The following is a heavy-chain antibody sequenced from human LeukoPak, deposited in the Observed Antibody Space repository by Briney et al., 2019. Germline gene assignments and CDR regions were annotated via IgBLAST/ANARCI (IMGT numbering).Heavy chain of an antibody. CDR3: AREIFGSGSYPDF. CDR1: GFTFSSYS. J-gene: IGHJ4*02. D-gene: IGHD3-10*01. V-gene: IGHV3-21*01. CDR2: ISSSSSYI. Sequence: GGSLRLSCAASGFTFSSYSMNWVRQAPGKGLEWVSSISSSSSYIYYADSVKGRFTISRDNAKSSLYLQMNGLRAEDTAVYYCAREIFGSGSYPDFWGQGTLVTVSS.